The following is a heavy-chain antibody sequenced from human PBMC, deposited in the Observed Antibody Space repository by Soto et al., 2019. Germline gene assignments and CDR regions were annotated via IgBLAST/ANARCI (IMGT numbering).Heavy chain of an antibody. CDR2: IIPVFGTT. V-gene: IGHV1-69*01. Sequence: QEQLVQSGAEVKKPGSSVKVSCKDSGGLFSSFAISWVRQAPGQGLEWMGGIIPVFGTTNYAQKFQGRVTITGDEPTNTAYMVLSSLTSDDTAMYYCARGGGPYVWFNEFWGQGTQVTVSS. D-gene: IGHD3-16*01. J-gene: IGHJ4*02. CDR1: GGLFSSFA. CDR3: ARGGGPYVWFNEF.